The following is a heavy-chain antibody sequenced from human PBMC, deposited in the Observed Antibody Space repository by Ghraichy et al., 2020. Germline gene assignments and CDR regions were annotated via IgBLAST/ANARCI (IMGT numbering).Heavy chain of an antibody. Sequence: SETLSLTCTVSGGSISSSSYYWGWIRQPPGKGLEWIGSIYYSGSTYYNPSLKSRVTISVDTSKNQFSLKLSSVTAADTAVYYCATHLGCYYFGSLDYWGQGTLVTVSS. CDR2: IYYSGST. CDR1: GGSISSSSYY. CDR3: ATHLGCYYFGSLDY. J-gene: IGHJ4*02. V-gene: IGHV4-39*01. D-gene: IGHD1-26*01.